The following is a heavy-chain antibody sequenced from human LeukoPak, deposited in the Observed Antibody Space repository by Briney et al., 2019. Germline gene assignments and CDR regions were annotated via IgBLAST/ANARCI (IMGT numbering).Heavy chain of an antibody. CDR3: ARDGEIVYQLGGNWFDR. V-gene: IGHV4-4*07. D-gene: IGHD2-2*01. CDR2: IYTSGST. J-gene: IGHJ5*02. Sequence: SETLSLTCTVSGGSISSYYWSWIRQPAGKGLEGIGRIYTSGSTNYNPSLKSRVTMSVDTSKNQFSLKLSSVTAADTAVYYCARDGEIVYQLGGNWFDRWGQGTLVTVSS. CDR1: GGSISSYY.